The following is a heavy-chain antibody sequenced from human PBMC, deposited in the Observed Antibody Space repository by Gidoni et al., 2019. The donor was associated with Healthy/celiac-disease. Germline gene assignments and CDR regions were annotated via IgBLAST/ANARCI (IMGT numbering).Heavy chain of an antibody. J-gene: IGHJ5*02. D-gene: IGHD3-22*01. CDR3: AREDRYYYDSSGYSGWFDP. V-gene: IGHV1-46*01. Sequence: QVQLVQSGAEVKKRGASVKVSRKASGYTFTTYYVHWVREAPGQGLEWMGIINPSGGSKSDAQKFQGRVTMTRDTSTSTVYMELSSLRSEDTAVYYCAREDRYYYDSSGYSGWFDPWGQGTLVTVSS. CDR1: GYTFTTYY. CDR2: INPSGGSK.